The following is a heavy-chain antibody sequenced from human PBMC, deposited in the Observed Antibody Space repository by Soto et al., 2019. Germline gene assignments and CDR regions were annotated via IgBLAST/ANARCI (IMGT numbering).Heavy chain of an antibody. J-gene: IGHJ6*02. CDR3: ARGGSEGGLDV. D-gene: IGHD3-10*01. V-gene: IGHV4-59*01. CDR1: GASISTYY. Sequence: QMQLQESGPGVVKPSETLSLTCTVSGASISTYYWTWIRQAPGKGLEWIGYLYYSGNTNYNPSLKSRVTMSVDTSKNHFYLTLTSATAADTAVYFCARGGSEGGLDVWGQGTMVAVSS. CDR2: LYYSGNT.